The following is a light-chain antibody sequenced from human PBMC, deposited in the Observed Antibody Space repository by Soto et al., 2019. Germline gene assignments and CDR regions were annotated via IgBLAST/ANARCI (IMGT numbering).Light chain of an antibody. CDR2: GAS. CDR3: QQYGSSGT. V-gene: IGKV3-20*01. CDR1: QSVSSSY. J-gene: IGKJ1*01. Sequence: EIVLTQSPATLSLSPGERATLSCRASQSVSSSYLAWYQQKPGQAPRLLIYGASSRATGIPDRFSGSGSGTEFTLTISSLQSEDFAVYYCQQYGSSGTFGQGTKVDIK.